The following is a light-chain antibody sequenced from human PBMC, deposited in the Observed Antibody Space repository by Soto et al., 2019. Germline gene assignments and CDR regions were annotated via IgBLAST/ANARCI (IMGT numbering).Light chain of an antibody. CDR1: ESISNW. V-gene: IGKV1-5*03. Sequence: EIQMTQSPSTLSASVGDRVTVTCRASESISNWLAWYQQKPGKAPRLLIYKASTLDFGVPSRFSGSGSVTDFTLTISSLQPDDFATYYCKQYDTFPVTFGQGTK. J-gene: IGKJ2*01. CDR2: KAS. CDR3: KQYDTFPVT.